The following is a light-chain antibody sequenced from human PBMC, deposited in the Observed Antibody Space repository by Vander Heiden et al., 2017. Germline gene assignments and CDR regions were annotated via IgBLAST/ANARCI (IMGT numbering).Light chain of an antibody. CDR1: RSDVGCYNS. J-gene: IGLJ3*02. V-gene: IGLV2-14*01. CDR2: DVT. CDR3: SSYTSSRTLV. Sequence: QSALTQPASVSVSPGQSITMSCTGTRSDVGCYNSVSWYQQHPGKAPKLMICDVTNRPSGVSNRFSGSKSGNTASLTISGLQAEDEADYYCSSYTSSRTLVFGGGTKLTVL.